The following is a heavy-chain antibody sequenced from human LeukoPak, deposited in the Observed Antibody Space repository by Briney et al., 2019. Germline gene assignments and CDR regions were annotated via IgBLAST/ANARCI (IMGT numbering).Heavy chain of an antibody. V-gene: IGHV3-43*01. CDR1: GFTFDDYS. Sequence: PGGSLRLSCAASGFTFDDYSMHWVRQAPGKGLEWVSLITWDGGRTYYADSVKGRFTISRDNSKNTLYLQMNSLRAEDTAVYYCARAGSYSSSWYGAFDIWGQGTMVTVSS. CDR3: ARAGSYSSSWYGAFDI. D-gene: IGHD6-13*01. J-gene: IGHJ3*02. CDR2: ITWDGGRT.